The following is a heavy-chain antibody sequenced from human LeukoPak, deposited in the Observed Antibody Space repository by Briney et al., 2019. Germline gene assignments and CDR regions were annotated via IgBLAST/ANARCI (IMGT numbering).Heavy chain of an antibody. CDR1: GFTFSSYA. Sequence: GGSLRLSCEASGFTFSSYAMSWVRQAPGKGLEWVSAISGSGGSTYYADSVKGRFTISRDNSKNTLYLQMNSLRAEDTAVYYCAKDMRFDWTPYYFDYWGQGTLVTVSS. J-gene: IGHJ4*02. CDR2: ISGSGGST. V-gene: IGHV3-23*01. D-gene: IGHD3-9*01. CDR3: AKDMRFDWTPYYFDY.